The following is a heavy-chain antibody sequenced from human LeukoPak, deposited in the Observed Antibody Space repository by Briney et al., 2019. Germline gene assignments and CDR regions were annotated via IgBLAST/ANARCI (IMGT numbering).Heavy chain of an antibody. V-gene: IGHV3-49*03. J-gene: IGHJ6*03. CDR3: TRRYFDWLSGYYYYYMDV. D-gene: IGHD3-9*01. CDR1: GFTFGDYA. Sequence: PGRSLRLSCTASGFTFGDYAMSWFHQAPGKGLEWVGFIRSKAYGGTTEYAASVKGRFTISRDDSKSIAYLQMNSLKTEDTAVYYCTRRYFDWLSGYYYYYMDVWGKGTTVTISS. CDR2: IRSKAYGGTT.